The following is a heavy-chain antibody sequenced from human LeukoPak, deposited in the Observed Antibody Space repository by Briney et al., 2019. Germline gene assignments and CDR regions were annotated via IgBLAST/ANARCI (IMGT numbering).Heavy chain of an antibody. V-gene: IGHV4-61*02. Sequence: SETLSLTCTVSGGSMSSGTYYWSWIRQPAGKGLEYIGRIFSSGNSNYNPSLKSRITMSTDTSKNQFSLNLSSVTAADSAVYYCARQTVYCSSTSCYYYYYYMDVWGKGTTVTVSS. CDR1: GGSMSSGTYY. CDR2: IFSSGNS. D-gene: IGHD2-2*01. CDR3: ARQTVYCSSTSCYYYYYYMDV. J-gene: IGHJ6*03.